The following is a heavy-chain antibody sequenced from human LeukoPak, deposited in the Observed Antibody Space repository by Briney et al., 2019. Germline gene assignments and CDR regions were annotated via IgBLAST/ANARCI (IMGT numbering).Heavy chain of an antibody. D-gene: IGHD3-22*01. CDR2: ISYDGSNK. Sequence: GGSLRLSCASSGFTFTSYAVSWVRQAPGKGLEWVAVISYDGSNKYYADSVKGRFTISRDNSKNTLYLQMNSLRAEDTAVYYCAKVSPTYYYDSSGYYLDYWGQGTLVTVSS. J-gene: IGHJ4*02. CDR1: GFTFTSYA. CDR3: AKVSPTYYYDSSGYYLDY. V-gene: IGHV3-30*18.